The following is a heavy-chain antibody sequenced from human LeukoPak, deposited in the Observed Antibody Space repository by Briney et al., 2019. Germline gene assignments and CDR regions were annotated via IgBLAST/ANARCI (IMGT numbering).Heavy chain of an antibody. CDR2: IYYSGST. D-gene: IGHD3-16*01. CDR3: ARLLLGGAPFHF. J-gene: IGHJ3*01. V-gene: IGHV4-59*01. Sequence: SETMSLTCTVSGGSLSSYYWGWVRQPPGKGLGWIGYIYYSGSTNYNPSLKSEVTISVDPSKNQFSLNLTSVTAADTAVYYCARLLLGGAPFHFWGQGTMVTVSS. CDR1: GGSLSSYY.